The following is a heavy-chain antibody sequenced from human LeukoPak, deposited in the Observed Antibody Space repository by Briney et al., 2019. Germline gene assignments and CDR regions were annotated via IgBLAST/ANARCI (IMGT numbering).Heavy chain of an antibody. D-gene: IGHD3-10*01. CDR2: IYTSGST. Sequence: PSETLSLTCAVSVGSISIGSYYWSWIRQPAGKGLEWIGRIYTSGSTNYNPSLKSRVTISVDTSKNQFSLKLSSVTAADTAVYYCARVTGESAGYYYYYMDVWGKGTTVTVSS. CDR3: ARVTGESAGYYYYYMDV. J-gene: IGHJ6*03. V-gene: IGHV4-61*02. CDR1: VGSISIGSYY.